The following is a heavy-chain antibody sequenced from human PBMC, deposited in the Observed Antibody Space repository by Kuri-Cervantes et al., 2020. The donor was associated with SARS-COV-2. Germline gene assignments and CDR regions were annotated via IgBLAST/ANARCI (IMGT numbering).Heavy chain of an antibody. V-gene: IGHV4-39*07. CDR2: IYYSGST. J-gene: IGHJ4*02. CDR1: GYSISSSSYY. D-gene: IGHD3-10*01. Sequence: SETLSLTCAVSGYSISSSSYYWGWIRQPPGKGLEWIGSIYYSGSTYYNPSLKSRVTISVDTSKNQFSLKLSSVTAADTAVYYCARGIIWFGELLYYFDYWGQGTLVTVSS. CDR3: ARGIIWFGELLYYFDY.